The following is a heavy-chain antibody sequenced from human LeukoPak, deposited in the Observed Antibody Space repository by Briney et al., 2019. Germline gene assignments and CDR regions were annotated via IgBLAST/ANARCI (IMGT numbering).Heavy chain of an antibody. Sequence: GGSLRLSCAASGFTFSSYAMSWVRQAPGKGLEWVSAISGSGGSTYYADSVKGRFTISRDNSKNTLYLQMSSLRVEDTAVYYCVRVEVAATATKPDYWGQGTLVTVSS. V-gene: IGHV3-23*01. CDR2: ISGSGGST. CDR1: GFTFSSYA. J-gene: IGHJ4*02. CDR3: VRVEVAATATKPDY. D-gene: IGHD6-13*01.